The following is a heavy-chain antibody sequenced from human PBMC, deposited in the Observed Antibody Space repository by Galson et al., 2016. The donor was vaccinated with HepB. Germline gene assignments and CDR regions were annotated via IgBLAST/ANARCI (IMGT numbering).Heavy chain of an antibody. CDR3: ARDCDYICYTEASGFDF. CDR2: ISSRSSTQ. CDR1: GFAFSSYS. Sequence: SLRLSSAASGFAFSSYSMNWVRQAPGKGLEWVSSISSRSSTQYYADSVKGRFPISRDNVQNSLYLHLNSVRAEDTAVYYCARDCDYICYTEASGFDFWGQGTLVTVSS. D-gene: IGHD2-8*01. V-gene: IGHV3-48*01. J-gene: IGHJ4*02.